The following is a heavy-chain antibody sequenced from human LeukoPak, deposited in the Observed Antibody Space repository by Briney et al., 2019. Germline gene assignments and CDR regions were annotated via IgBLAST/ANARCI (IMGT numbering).Heavy chain of an antibody. CDR2: ISSSGTTI. J-gene: IGHJ4*02. Sequence: GGSLRLSCTGSGFSVSNYYMSWVRQAPGKGLEWISYISSSGTTIHYAESVKGRFTISRDNAKNALYLQMNSLRAEDTAAYYCTRDPLWDLADYWGQGTLVTVSS. D-gene: IGHD1-26*01. CDR1: GFSVSNYY. V-gene: IGHV3-11*04. CDR3: TRDPLWDLADY.